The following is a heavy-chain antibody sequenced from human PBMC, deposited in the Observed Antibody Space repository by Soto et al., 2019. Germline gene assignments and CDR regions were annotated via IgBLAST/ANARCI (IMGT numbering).Heavy chain of an antibody. CDR3: ARTDRNYDFWSGYNPNWFDP. Sequence: GGSLRLSCAASGFTFSSYSMNWVRQAPGKGLEWVSYISSSSSTIYYADSVKGRFTISRDNAKNSLYLQMNSLRAEDTAVYYCARTDRNYDFWSGYNPNWFDPWGQGTLVTVSS. D-gene: IGHD3-3*01. CDR1: GFTFSSYS. V-gene: IGHV3-48*01. CDR2: ISSSSSTI. J-gene: IGHJ5*02.